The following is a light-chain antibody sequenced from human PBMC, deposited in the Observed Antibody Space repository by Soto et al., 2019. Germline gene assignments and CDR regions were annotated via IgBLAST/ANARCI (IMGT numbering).Light chain of an antibody. Sequence: EVVLTQSPATLSLSPGERATLSCRASESIGNYLAWYQQKLGQAPKLLIYDASHRAIGIPGRFIGDGSGTDFTLTISSLDPEDFGVYYCQWRSDWPPRLTFGGGTKVEIK. CDR3: QWRSDWPPRLT. CDR2: DAS. J-gene: IGKJ4*01. CDR1: ESIGNY. V-gene: IGKV3-11*01.